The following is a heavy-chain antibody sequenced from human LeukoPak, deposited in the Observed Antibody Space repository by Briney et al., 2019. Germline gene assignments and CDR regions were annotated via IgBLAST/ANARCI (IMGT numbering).Heavy chain of an antibody. J-gene: IGHJ4*02. D-gene: IGHD2-2*01. CDR2: IQFDGSNE. Sequence: GGSLRLSCAASGFIFSTYGMHWVRQAPGKGLEWVAFIQFDGSNEHYADSVKGRFTISRDNSKNTLYLQMNSLRVEDTSVYYCAEDQQLQPFHYWGQGTLVTVSS. CDR3: AEDQQLQPFHY. V-gene: IGHV3-30*02. CDR1: GFIFSTYG.